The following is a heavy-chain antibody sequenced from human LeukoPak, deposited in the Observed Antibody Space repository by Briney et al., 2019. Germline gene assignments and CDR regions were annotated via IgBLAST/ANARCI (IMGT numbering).Heavy chain of an antibody. CDR1: GGSISSYY. V-gene: IGHV4-59*08. J-gene: IGHJ3*02. Sequence: PSETLSLTCTVSGGSISSYYWSWIRQPRGKGLEWIGYIYYSGSTNYNPSLKSRVTISVDTSKNQFSLKLSSVTAADTAVYYCARVKAGYYGSGSYRLPTQSAFDIWGQGTMVTVSS. CDR3: ARVKAGYYGSGSYRLPTQSAFDI. D-gene: IGHD3-10*01. CDR2: IYYSGST.